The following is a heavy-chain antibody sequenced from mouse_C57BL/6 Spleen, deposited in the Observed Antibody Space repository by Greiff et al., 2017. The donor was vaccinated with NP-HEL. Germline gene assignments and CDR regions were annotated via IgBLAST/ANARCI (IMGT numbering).Heavy chain of an antibody. D-gene: IGHD1-2*01. CDR3: ASAAGDWYIDV. Sequence: VQLQQSGPELVKPGASVKISCKASGYAFSSSWMNWVKQRPGKGLEWIGRIYPGDGDTNYNGKFKGKATLTADKSSSTAYMQLSSLTSEDSAVYVCASAAGDWYIDVWGTGTTVTVSS. J-gene: IGHJ1*03. CDR1: GYAFSSSW. V-gene: IGHV1-82*01. CDR2: IYPGDGDT.